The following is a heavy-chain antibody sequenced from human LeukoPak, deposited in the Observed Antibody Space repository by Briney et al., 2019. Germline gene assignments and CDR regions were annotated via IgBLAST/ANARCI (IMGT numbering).Heavy chain of an antibody. CDR1: GFTFSSYA. D-gene: IGHD2-15*01. J-gene: IGHJ4*02. CDR2: ISYDGSNK. CDR3: ARDPSQAAPFDY. V-gene: IGHV3-30-3*01. Sequence: PGGSLRLSCEASGFTFSSYAMHWVRQAPGKGLEWVAVISYDGSNKYYADSVKGRFTISRDNSKNTLYLQMNSLRAEDTAVYYCARDPSQAAPFDYWGQGTLVTVSS.